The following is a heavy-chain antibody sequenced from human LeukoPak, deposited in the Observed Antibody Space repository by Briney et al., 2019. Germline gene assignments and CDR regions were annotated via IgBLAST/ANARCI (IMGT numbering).Heavy chain of an antibody. V-gene: IGHV3-23*01. CDR1: GFTFSSYA. CDR2: ISGSGGST. D-gene: IGHD3-10*01. Sequence: GGSLRLSCAASGFTFSSYAMSWVRQAPGQGLEWVSAISGSGGSTYYADSVKGRFTISRDNAKNTLYLQMNSLRADDTAVYYCAKGEFITMVAFDYWGQGTLVTVSS. J-gene: IGHJ4*02. CDR3: AKGEFITMVAFDY.